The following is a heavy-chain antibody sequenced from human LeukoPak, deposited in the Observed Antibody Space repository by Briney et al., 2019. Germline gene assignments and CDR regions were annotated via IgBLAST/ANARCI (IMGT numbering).Heavy chain of an antibody. CDR1: GYSFTSYY. CDR3: ARDGSGWLRKENWFDP. CDR2: INPSGSST. Sequence: ASVKVSCKASGYSFTSYYMHWVRQAPGQGLEWMGLINPSGSSTTYAQKFQGRVTMTRDMFTSTDYMELTSLTSDDTAVYYCARDGSGWLRKENWFDPWGQGTLVTVSS. V-gene: IGHV1-46*01. D-gene: IGHD6-19*01. J-gene: IGHJ5*02.